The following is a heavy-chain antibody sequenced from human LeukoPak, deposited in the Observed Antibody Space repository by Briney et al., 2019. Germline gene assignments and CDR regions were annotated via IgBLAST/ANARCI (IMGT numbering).Heavy chain of an antibody. Sequence: GGSLRLSCAASGFTFNTYAMSWVRQAPGKGLGWVSAISGSGGSTYYADSVKGRFTISRDNSKNTLYLQMNSLRAEDTAVYYCAKVSGYSGSGYVDIWGQGTMVTVSS. CDR3: AKVSGYSGSGYVDI. CDR2: ISGSGGST. D-gene: IGHD2-15*01. V-gene: IGHV3-23*01. CDR1: GFTFNTYA. J-gene: IGHJ3*02.